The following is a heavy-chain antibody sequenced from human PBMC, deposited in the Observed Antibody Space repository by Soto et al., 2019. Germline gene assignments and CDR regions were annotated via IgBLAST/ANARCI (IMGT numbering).Heavy chain of an antibody. CDR2: MSHDGSDT. CDR3: TIVRVADSALDH. V-gene: IGHV3-30*02. D-gene: IGHD3-10*02. CDR1: GFIFSNNG. J-gene: IGHJ4*02. Sequence: PGGSLRLSCVGSGFIFSNNGMHWVRQTPGKGLEWVAFMSHDGSDTFYADSVKGRFTTSRDNPKNTLFRHMSNLRAEDTAMYYCTIVRVADSALDHWGQGTLVTVSS.